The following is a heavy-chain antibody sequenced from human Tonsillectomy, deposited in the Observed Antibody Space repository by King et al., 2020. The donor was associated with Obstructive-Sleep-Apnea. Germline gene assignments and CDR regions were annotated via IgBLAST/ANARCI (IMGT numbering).Heavy chain of an antibody. CDR1: GFSFSNNA. J-gene: IGHJ6*02. V-gene: IGHV3-23*01. Sequence: VQLQESGGGLVQPGGSLRLSCAASGFSFSNNAMSWVRQAPGKGLEWVSAISGSGGSAHYADSVKGRFTISRDNSKNTLFLQMKPLRAEDTAVYYCAKDDYYYYGMDVWGQGTTVTVSS. CDR3: AKDDYYYYGMDV. CDR2: ISGSGGSA.